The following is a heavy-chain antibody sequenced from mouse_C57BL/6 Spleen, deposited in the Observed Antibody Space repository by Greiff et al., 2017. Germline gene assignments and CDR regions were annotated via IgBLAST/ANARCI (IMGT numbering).Heavy chain of an antibody. CDR3: ARDTDGSSPR. V-gene: IGHV5-4*01. D-gene: IGHD1-1*01. CDR2: ISDGGSYT. J-gene: IGHJ4*01. Sequence: EVKVVESGGGLVKPGGSLKLSCAASGFTFSSYAMSWVRQTPEKRLEWVATISDGGSYTYYPDNVKGRFTISRDNAKNNLYLQMSHLKSEDTAMYYCARDTDGSSPRWGQGTSVTVSS. CDR1: GFTFSSYA.